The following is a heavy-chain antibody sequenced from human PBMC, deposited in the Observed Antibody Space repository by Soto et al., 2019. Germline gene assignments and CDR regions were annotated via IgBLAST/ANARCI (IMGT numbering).Heavy chain of an antibody. V-gene: IGHV1-69*01. J-gene: IGHJ4*02. CDR1: GGTFSSYA. D-gene: IGHD3-22*01. CDR3: ARQFDYDISGYYYAY. CDR2: IIPMFGKA. Sequence: QVQLVQSGAEVKKPGSSVKVSCKASGGTFSSYAISWVRQAPGQGLEWMGGIIPMFGKANYARKFEGRVTITADESTRTTYMELSSLRSEDTAVYYCARQFDYDISGYYYAYWGQGTLVTVSS.